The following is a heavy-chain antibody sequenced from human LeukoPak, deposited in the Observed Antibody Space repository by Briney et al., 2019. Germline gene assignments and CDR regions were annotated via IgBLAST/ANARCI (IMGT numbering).Heavy chain of an antibody. CDR2: INHSGST. CDR3: ATRGVEMKDLNIVVVPAAMSY. D-gene: IGHD2-2*01. V-gene: IGHV4-34*01. CDR1: GGSFSVYY. Sequence: SETLSLTCAVYGGSFSVYYWSWIRQPPGKGLEWIGEINHSGSTNYNPSLKSRVTISVDTSKNQFSLKLSSVTAADTAVNYSATRGVEMKDLNIVVVPAAMSYWGQGTLVTVSS. J-gene: IGHJ4*02.